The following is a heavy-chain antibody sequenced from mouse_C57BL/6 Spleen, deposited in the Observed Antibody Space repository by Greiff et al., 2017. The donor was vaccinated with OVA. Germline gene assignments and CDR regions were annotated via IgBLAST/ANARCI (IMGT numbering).Heavy chain of an antibody. J-gene: IGHJ1*03. Sequence: EVKVVESGAELVKPGASVKLSCTASGFNIKDYYMHWVKQRTEQGLEWIGRIDPEDGETKYAPKFQGKATITADTSSNTAYLQLSSLTSEDTAVYYCASLYYGSSYWYFDVWGTGTTVTVSS. CDR2: IDPEDGET. V-gene: IGHV14-2*01. CDR3: ASLYYGSSYWYFDV. D-gene: IGHD1-1*01. CDR1: GFNIKDYY.